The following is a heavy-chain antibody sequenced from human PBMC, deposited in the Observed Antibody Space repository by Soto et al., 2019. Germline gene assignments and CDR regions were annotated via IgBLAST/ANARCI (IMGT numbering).Heavy chain of an antibody. V-gene: IGHV1-46*03. J-gene: IGHJ4*02. CDR2: INPSGGST. D-gene: IGHD6-6*01. Sequence: QVQLVQSGAEVKKPGASVKVSCKASGYTFTSYYMHWVRQAPGQGLEWMGIINPSGGSTSYAHKFPGRVTMTRDTSTSTGYMELSSLRSEDTAVYYCARDSPCSARPFDYWGQGTLVTVSS. CDR3: ARDSPCSARPFDY. CDR1: GYTFTSYY.